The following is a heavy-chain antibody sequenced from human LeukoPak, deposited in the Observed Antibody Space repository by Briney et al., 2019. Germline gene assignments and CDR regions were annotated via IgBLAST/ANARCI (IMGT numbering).Heavy chain of an antibody. V-gene: IGHV3-7*01. D-gene: IGHD3-10*01. CDR1: GFTFSSYW. CDR3: ARDEDYYGSGSIDY. Sequence: GGSLRLSCAASGFTFSSYWMSWVRQAPGKGLEWVANIKQDGSEKYYVDSVKGRFTISRDNAKNSLYLHMNSLRAEDTAVYYCARDEDYYGSGSIDYWGQGTLVTVSS. CDR2: IKQDGSEK. J-gene: IGHJ4*02.